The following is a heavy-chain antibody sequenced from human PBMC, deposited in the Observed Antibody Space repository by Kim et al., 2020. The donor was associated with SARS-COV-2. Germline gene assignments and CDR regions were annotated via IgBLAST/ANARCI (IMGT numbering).Heavy chain of an antibody. Sequence: SVKGRFTISRDSSNNTLYLQMNSLRAEDTAVYYCASSTQIHYGDYALGSYWGQGTLVTVSS. D-gene: IGHD4-17*01. CDR3: ASSTQIHYGDYALGSY. J-gene: IGHJ4*02. V-gene: IGHV3-53*01.